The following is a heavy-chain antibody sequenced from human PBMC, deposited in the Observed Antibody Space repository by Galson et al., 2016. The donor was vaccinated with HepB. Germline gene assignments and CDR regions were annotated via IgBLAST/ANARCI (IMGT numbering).Heavy chain of an antibody. D-gene: IGHD4-17*01. V-gene: IGHV2-5*02. Sequence: PALVKPTQTLTLTCTFSGFSLTTSGVGVGWIRQPPGKALEWLALIYWDDDKLYSPPLKRRLTITKDTAKNQVVLTMTNMDPVDTATYYCAHKLDGVGLDYWGQGSLVTVSS. J-gene: IGHJ4*02. CDR3: AHKLDGVGLDY. CDR1: GFSLTTSGVG. CDR2: IYWDDDK.